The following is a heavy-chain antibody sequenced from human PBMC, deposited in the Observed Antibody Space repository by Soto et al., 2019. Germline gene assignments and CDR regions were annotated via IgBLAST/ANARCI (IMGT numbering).Heavy chain of an antibody. Sequence: SETLSLTCTVSGDSISAYSWSWVRQPPGKGLEWIGNIHYNGNTKYSPSLKSRVTMSVDTSKNHFSLRLISVTAADTAIYFCARERNLGRGLPAVDFWGEGNLITVSS. CDR1: GDSISAYS. V-gene: IGHV4-59*01. CDR3: ARERNLGRGLPAVDF. J-gene: IGHJ4*02. D-gene: IGHD2-2*01. CDR2: IHYNGNT.